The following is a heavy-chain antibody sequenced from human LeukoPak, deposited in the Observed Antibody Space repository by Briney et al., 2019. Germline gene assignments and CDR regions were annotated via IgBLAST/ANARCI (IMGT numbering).Heavy chain of an antibody. J-gene: IGHJ4*02. CDR3: ARVGMVARDY. V-gene: IGHV4-39*07. D-gene: IGHD5-12*01. Sequence: SETLSLTCTVSGGSISSSSYYWGWIRQPPGKGLEWIGSIYYSGSTYYNPSLKSRVTISVDTSKNQYSLKLSSVTAADTAVYYCARVGMVARDYWGQGTLVTVPS. CDR1: GGSISSSSYY. CDR2: IYYSGST.